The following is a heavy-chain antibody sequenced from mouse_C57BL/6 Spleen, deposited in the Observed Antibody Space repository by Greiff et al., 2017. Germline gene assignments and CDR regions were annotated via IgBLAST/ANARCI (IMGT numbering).Heavy chain of an antibody. Sequence: VQLQQSGPELVQPGASVKISCKASGYTFTDYYMNWVKQSHGKSLEWIGDINPNNGGTSYNQKFKGKATLTVDKSSSTAYMELRSLTSEDSAVYYCARWPANWDRYYFDYWGQGTTLTVSS. CDR1: GYTFTDYY. V-gene: IGHV1-26*01. D-gene: IGHD4-1*01. J-gene: IGHJ2*01. CDR3: ARWPANWDRYYFDY. CDR2: INPNNGGT.